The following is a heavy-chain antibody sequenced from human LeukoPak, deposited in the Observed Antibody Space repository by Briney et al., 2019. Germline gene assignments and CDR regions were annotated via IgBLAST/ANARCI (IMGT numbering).Heavy chain of an antibody. D-gene: IGHD3-10*01. CDR3: ARDYYDSGSYYSGAFDI. V-gene: IGHV3-21*01. J-gene: IGHJ3*02. Sequence: GGSLRLSCAASGFTFSSYSMNWVRQAPGKGLEWVSSISSSSSYIYYADSVKRRFTISRDNAKNSLYLQMNSLRAEDTAVYYCARDYYDSGSYYSGAFDIWGQGTMVTVSS. CDR1: GFTFSSYS. CDR2: ISSSSSYI.